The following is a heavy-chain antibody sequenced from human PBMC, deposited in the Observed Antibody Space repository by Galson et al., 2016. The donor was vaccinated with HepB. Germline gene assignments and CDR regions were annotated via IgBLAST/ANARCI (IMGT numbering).Heavy chain of an antibody. J-gene: IGHJ4*02. Sequence: SLRLSCAASGFTFSSYGIHWVRQAPGRGLEWVAVISYDGINTFYGDSVKGRFTISRENSKNMLHLQMNSLRVEDTAVYYCANHRGWGQGTLVTVSS. CDR2: ISYDGINT. CDR1: GFTFSSYG. V-gene: IGHV3-30*18. CDR3: ANHRG.